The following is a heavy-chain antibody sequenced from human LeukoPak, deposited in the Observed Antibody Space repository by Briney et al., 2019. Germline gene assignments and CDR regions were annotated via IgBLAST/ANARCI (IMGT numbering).Heavy chain of an antibody. CDR2: INPSGGST. CDR1: GYTFTSYY. CDR3: ARATPGWNPQLNAFDI. J-gene: IGHJ3*02. Sequence: ASVKVSCKASGYTFTSYYMHWVRQAPGQGLEWMGIINPSGGSTSYAQKFQGRVTMTRDTSTSTVYMELSSLRSEDTAVYYCARATPGWNPQLNAFDIWGQGTMVTVSS. V-gene: IGHV1-46*01. D-gene: IGHD1-1*01.